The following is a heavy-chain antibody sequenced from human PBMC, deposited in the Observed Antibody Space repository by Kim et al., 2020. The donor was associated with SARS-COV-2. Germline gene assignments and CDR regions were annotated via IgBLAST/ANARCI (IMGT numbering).Heavy chain of an antibody. Sequence: GGSLRLSCAASGFTFDDYTMHWVRQAPGKGQEWVSLISWDGGSTYYADSVKGRFTISRDNSKNSLYLQMNSLRTEDTALYYCAKDVGPTFGLFDYWGQGTLVTVSS. CDR3: AKDVGPTFGLFDY. CDR1: GFTFDDYT. V-gene: IGHV3-43*01. J-gene: IGHJ4*02. CDR2: ISWDGGST. D-gene: IGHD1-26*01.